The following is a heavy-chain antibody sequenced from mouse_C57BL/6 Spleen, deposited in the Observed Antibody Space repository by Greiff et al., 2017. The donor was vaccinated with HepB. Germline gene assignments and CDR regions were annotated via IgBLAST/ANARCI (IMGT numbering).Heavy chain of an antibody. V-gene: IGHV5-16*01. J-gene: IGHJ4*01. CDR1: GFTFSDYY. Sequence: EVKLMESEGGLVQPGSSMKLSCTASGFTFSDYYMAWVRQVPEKGLEWVANINYDGSSTYYLDSLKSRFIISRDNAKNILYLQMSSLKSEDTATYYCARDGAMGGVDYWGQGTSVTVSS. CDR2: INYDGSST. CDR3: ARDGAMGGVDY. D-gene: IGHD1-1*02.